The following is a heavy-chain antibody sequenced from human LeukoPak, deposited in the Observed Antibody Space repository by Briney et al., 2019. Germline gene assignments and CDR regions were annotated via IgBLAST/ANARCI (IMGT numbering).Heavy chain of an antibody. Sequence: GESLKISCKGSGYSFTTSWIAWVRQMPGKGLEWMGIIYPGDSDTRYSPSFQGQVTISADKSISTAYLQWSSLKASDTAMYYCARRVVSSSWYTDENNWFDPWGQGTLVTVSS. CDR1: GYSFTTSW. D-gene: IGHD6-13*01. CDR2: IYPGDSDT. CDR3: ARRVVSSSWYTDENNWFDP. V-gene: IGHV5-51*01. J-gene: IGHJ5*02.